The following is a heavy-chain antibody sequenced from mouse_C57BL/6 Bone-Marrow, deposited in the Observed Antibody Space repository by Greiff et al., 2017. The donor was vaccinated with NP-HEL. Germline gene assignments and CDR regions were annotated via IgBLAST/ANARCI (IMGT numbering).Heavy chain of an antibody. Sequence: QVQLQQPGAELVRPGSSVKLSCKASGYTFTSYWMHWVKQRPIQGLEWIGNIDPSDSETHYNQKFKDKATLTVDKSSSTAYMQLSSLTSEDSAVYYCARFEVGNYVLYAMDYWGQGTSVTVSS. J-gene: IGHJ4*01. V-gene: IGHV1-52*01. D-gene: IGHD2-1*01. CDR2: IDPSDSET. CDR3: ARFEVGNYVLYAMDY. CDR1: GYTFTSYW.